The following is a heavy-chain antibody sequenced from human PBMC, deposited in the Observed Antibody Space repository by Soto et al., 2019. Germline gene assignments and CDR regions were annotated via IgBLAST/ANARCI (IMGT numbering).Heavy chain of an antibody. V-gene: IGHV3-23*01. Sequence: DVQLLESGGGWVQPGGSRRLSLEALGFTLRTYPLSWVRQLPGKGLEWVTGIPGSGGSTYNADSVKGRFTTSRDNSENTLFLQMESLRAEDTATYYCAKHLEHGWQLVPSANVDYWGQGTRVTVSS. CDR3: AKHLEHGWQLVPSANVDY. CDR2: IPGSGGST. CDR1: GFTLRTYP. D-gene: IGHD6-6*01. J-gene: IGHJ4*02.